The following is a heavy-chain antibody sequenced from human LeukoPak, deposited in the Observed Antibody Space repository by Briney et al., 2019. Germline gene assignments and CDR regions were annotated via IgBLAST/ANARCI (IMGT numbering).Heavy chain of an antibody. CDR1: GGSISGYY. Sequence: SETLSLTCAVYGGSISGYYWSWFGQHPGKERQWIGAIIHSGSTNYNPSHKSRVSISVDTSKNQYSLKLRSVTAADTAVYYCARAWSSVPNSSSWSYYYYYYMDVWGKGTTVTVSS. CDR3: ARAWSSVPNSSSWSYYYYYYMDV. CDR2: IIHSGST. D-gene: IGHD6-13*01. J-gene: IGHJ6*03. V-gene: IGHV4-34*12.